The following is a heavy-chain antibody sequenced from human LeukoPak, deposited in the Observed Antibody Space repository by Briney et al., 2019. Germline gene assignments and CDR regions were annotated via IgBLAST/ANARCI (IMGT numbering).Heavy chain of an antibody. Sequence: GGSLRLSFAASGFTFSSYSMNWVRQAPGQGLEWVSYITSDSTTMFYADSVKGRFTASRDNAENSMYLQMNSLRAEDTAVYYCARVALRPIDYSNPEFDPWGQGTLVTVSS. CDR2: ITSDSTTM. D-gene: IGHD4-11*01. V-gene: IGHV3-48*01. CDR3: ARVALRPIDYSNPEFDP. CDR1: GFTFSSYS. J-gene: IGHJ5*02.